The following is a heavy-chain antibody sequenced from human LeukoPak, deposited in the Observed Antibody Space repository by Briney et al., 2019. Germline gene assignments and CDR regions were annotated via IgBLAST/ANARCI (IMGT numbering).Heavy chain of an antibody. CDR3: VGDYIGFDI. D-gene: IGHD4-17*01. V-gene: IGHV3-23*01. CDR1: GFTFSSYA. Sequence: GGSLRLSCAASGFTFSSYAMSWVRQAPGKGLEWVSAISGSGGSTYYADSVKGWFTISRDNSKNTLYLQMNSLRAEDTALYHCVGDYIGFDIWGQGTMVTVSS. CDR2: ISGSGGST. J-gene: IGHJ3*02.